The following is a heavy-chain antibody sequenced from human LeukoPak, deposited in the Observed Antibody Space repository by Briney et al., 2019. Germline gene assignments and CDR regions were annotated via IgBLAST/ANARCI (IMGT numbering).Heavy chain of an antibody. CDR2: IRSKAYGGTT. V-gene: IGHV3-49*03. CDR1: GFTFGDYA. J-gene: IGHJ4*02. Sequence: GGSLRLSCTASGFTFGDYAMSWFRQAPGKGLEWVGFIRSKAYGGTTEYAASVKGRFTFSRDDSKSIAYLQMNSLKTEDTAVYYCTRPHYDYVWGSYRSLNYFDYWGQGTLVTVSS. D-gene: IGHD3-16*02. CDR3: TRPHYDYVWGSYRSLNYFDY.